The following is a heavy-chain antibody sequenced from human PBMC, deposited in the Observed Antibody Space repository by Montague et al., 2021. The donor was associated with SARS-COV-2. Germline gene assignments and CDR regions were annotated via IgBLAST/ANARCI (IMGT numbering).Heavy chain of an antibody. CDR3: ARSYGTTVVTRAFDY. D-gene: IGHD4-23*01. CDR1: GGSISSGGYY. J-gene: IGHJ4*02. CDR2: IYYSGST. V-gene: IGHV4-31*03. Sequence: TLSLTCTVSGGSISSGGYYWSWIRQHPGKGLEWIGYIYYSGSTXYNPSLKSRLTISVDTSKNRFSLKLSSVTAADTATYYCARSYGTTVVTRAFDYWGQGTLVTVSS.